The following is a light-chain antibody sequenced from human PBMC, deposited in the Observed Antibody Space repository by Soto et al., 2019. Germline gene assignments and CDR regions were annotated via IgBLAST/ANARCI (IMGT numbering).Light chain of an antibody. CDR1: QGISSY. Sequence: DIQLTQSPSILSASVGDRVAITCRASQGISSYLAWYQQKPGKAPKLLIYAASTLQSGVPSRFSGSGSGTEFTLTISSLQPEDFATYYCQQLNSYPPVTFGGGTKVEIK. V-gene: IGKV1-9*01. CDR2: AAS. J-gene: IGKJ4*01. CDR3: QQLNSYPPVT.